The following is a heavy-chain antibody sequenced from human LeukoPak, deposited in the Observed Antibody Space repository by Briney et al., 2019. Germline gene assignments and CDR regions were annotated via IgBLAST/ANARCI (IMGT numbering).Heavy chain of an antibody. CDR1: GYTFTSYA. CDR2: IIPILGIA. J-gene: IGHJ4*02. CDR3: ARDRSTAIFYFDY. Sequence: GASVKVSCKASGYTFTSYAISWVRQAPGQGLEWMGRIIPILGIANYAQKFQGRVTITADKSTSTAYMELSSLRSEDTAVYYCARDRSTAIFYFDYWGQGTLVTVSS. V-gene: IGHV1-69*04. D-gene: IGHD3-3*02.